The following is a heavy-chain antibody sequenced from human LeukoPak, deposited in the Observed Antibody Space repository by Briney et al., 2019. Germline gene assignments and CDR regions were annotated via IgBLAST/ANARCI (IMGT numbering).Heavy chain of an antibody. CDR2: INPNSGGT. J-gene: IGHJ4*02. D-gene: IGHD2-2*02. V-gene: IGHV1-2*02. CDR1: GYTFTGYY. Sequence: ASVKVSXKASGYTFTGYYMHWVRQAPGQGLEWMGWINPNSGGTNYAQKLHGRVTMTRDTSISTAYMELSRLRSDDTAVYYCARDGPLLYRDYWGQGTLVTVSS. CDR3: ARDGPLLYRDY.